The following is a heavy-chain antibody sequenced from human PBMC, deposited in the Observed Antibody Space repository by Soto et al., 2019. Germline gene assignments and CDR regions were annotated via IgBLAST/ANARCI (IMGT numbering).Heavy chain of an antibody. V-gene: IGHV3-7*04. Sequence: LRLSCAASGFTVSSNYMSWVRQAPGKGLEWVANIKQDGSEKYYVDSVKGRFTISRDNAKNTLYLQMNSLRAEDTAVYYCVRGAGDYNDGNGYLARHWGQGTLVTVSS. D-gene: IGHD5-18*01. CDR1: GFTVSSNY. CDR2: IKQDGSEK. J-gene: IGHJ4*02. CDR3: VRGAGDYNDGNGYLARH.